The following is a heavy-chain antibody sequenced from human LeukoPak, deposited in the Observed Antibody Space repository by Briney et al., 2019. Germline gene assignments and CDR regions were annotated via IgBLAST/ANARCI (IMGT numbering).Heavy chain of an antibody. Sequence: ASVKVSCKASGYTFTDHYIQWVRQAPGQGLEWVGWINPNSGVTNYAQRFQARVTMTRDTSISTAYMELSRLRSDDTAVYFCARAERYFYFYMDVWGKGTTVTVSS. V-gene: IGHV1-2*02. CDR1: GYTFTDHY. D-gene: IGHD1-14*01. CDR2: INPNSGVT. CDR3: ARAERYFYFYMDV. J-gene: IGHJ6*03.